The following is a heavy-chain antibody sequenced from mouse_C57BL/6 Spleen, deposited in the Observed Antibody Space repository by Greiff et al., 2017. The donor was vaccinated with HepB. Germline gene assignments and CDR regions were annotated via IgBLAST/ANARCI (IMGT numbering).Heavy chain of an antibody. CDR1: GYTFTDYN. J-gene: IGHJ3*01. D-gene: IGHD4-1*01. Sequence: EVQLQQSGPELVKPGASVKIPCKASGYTFTDYNMDWVKQSHGKSLEWIGDINPNNGGTIYNQKFKGEATLTVDKSSSTAYMELRSLTSEDTAVYYCARRDWGWFAYWGQGTLVTVSA. CDR3: ARRDWGWFAY. V-gene: IGHV1-18*01. CDR2: INPNNGGT.